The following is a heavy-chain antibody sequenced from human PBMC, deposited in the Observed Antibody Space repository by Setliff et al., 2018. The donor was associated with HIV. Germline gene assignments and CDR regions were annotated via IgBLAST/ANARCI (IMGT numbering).Heavy chain of an antibody. CDR1: GFTFGDYA. CDR2: TRSEGYGGTT. Sequence: PGGSLRLSCTASGFTFGDYAMAWVRQAPGKGLDWVAFTRSEGYGGTTENAASVKGRFTISRDDSKNSLYLQMNSLKTEDTAVYFCARGESFYDSSGNYFDYWGQGTLVTVSS. CDR3: ARGESFYDSSGNYFDY. V-gene: IGHV3-49*04. J-gene: IGHJ4*02. D-gene: IGHD3-22*01.